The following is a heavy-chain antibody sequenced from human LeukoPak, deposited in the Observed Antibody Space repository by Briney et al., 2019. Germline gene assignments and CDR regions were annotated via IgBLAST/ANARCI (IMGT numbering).Heavy chain of an antibody. D-gene: IGHD3-3*01. CDR2: ISIYNGNT. J-gene: IGHJ5*02. CDR1: GYTFTNYG. V-gene: IGHV1-18*03. CDR3: ARITYDFWSGYYMPDDP. Sequence: ASVKVSCKASGYTFTNYGISWVRQAPGQGLEWMGWISIYNGNTDYAQKLQGRVTMTTDTSTSTAYMELRSLRSDDMAVYYCARITYDFWSGYYMPDDPWGQGTLVTVSS.